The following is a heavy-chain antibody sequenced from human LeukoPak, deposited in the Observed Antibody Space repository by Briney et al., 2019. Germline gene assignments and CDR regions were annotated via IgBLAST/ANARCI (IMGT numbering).Heavy chain of an antibody. CDR1: GFTVSSKY. Sequence: GGSLRLSCGASGFTVSSKYMNWVRQAPGKGLEWVSVSYSGGSTYYADSVKGRFTISGDNSKNTLYIQMNSLRVEDTAVYYCAKDIIAPDYWGQGTLVTVSS. CDR3: AKDIIAPDY. J-gene: IGHJ4*02. D-gene: IGHD2/OR15-2a*01. V-gene: IGHV3-53*01. CDR2: SYSGGST.